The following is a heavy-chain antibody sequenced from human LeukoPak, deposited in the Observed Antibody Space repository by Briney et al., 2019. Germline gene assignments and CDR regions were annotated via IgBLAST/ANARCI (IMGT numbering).Heavy chain of an antibody. Sequence: GGSLRLSCAASGFTFSSYAMSWVRQAPGKGPEWVSGISGSGSSTHDADSVKGRFTISRDNSKNTLYLQMNSLRAEDTAVYYCAKSPGYYDRSGYYYVLWGQGTLVTVSS. V-gene: IGHV3-23*01. D-gene: IGHD3-22*01. J-gene: IGHJ4*02. CDR1: GFTFSSYA. CDR2: ISGSGSST. CDR3: AKSPGYYDRSGYYYVL.